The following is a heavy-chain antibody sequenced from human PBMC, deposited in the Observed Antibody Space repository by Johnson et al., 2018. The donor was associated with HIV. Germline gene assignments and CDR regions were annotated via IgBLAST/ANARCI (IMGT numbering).Heavy chain of an antibody. Sequence: VQLVESGGGLIQPGGSLRLSCAASGFTVSSNYMSWVRQAPGKGLEWVSVISGSGGSTYYADSVKGRFTISRDNSKNTLNLQMNSLRTDDTAVYSCARDLRFNRTVQGRVIISGVFDMWGQGTVVHVSS. CDR3: ARDLRFNRTVQGRVIISGVFDM. V-gene: IGHV3-66*03. CDR1: GFTVSSNY. J-gene: IGHJ3*02. CDR2: ISGSGGST. D-gene: IGHD3-10*01.